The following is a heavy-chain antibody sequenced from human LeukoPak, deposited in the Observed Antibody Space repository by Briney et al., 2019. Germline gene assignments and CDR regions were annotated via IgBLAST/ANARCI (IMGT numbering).Heavy chain of an antibody. J-gene: IGHJ3*01. CDR1: GFTFSVYN. CDR2: ISGSSSDI. D-gene: IGHD3-22*01. Sequence: GGSLRLSCAASGFTFSVYNMHWVRKAPGRGLEWVSFISGSSSDIYYADSVKGRFTISRDNAKNSLYLQMNSLRAEDTATYYCTRDQYYSDNSGYPSDVWGQGTVVTVSS. CDR3: TRDQYYSDNSGYPSDV. V-gene: IGHV3-21*06.